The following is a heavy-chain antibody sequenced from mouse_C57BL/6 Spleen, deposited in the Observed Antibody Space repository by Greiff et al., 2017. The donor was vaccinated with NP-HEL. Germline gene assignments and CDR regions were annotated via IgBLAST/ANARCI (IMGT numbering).Heavy chain of an antibody. CDR1: GFSLTSYA. CDR3: ARTPPYYGSSYGGAMDY. Sequence: QLQQSGPGLVAPSQSLSITCTVSGFSLTSYAISWVRQPPGKGLEWLGVIWTGGGTNYNSALKSRLSISKDNSKSQVFLKMNSLQTDDTARYYCARTPPYYGSSYGGAMDYWGQGTSVTVSS. J-gene: IGHJ4*01. D-gene: IGHD1-1*01. CDR2: IWTGGGT. V-gene: IGHV2-9-1*01.